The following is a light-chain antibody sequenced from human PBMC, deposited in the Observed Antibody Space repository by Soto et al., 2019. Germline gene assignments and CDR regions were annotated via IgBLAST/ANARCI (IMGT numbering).Light chain of an antibody. J-gene: IGLJ1*01. Sequence: QAVVTQPASVSGSPGQSITISCTGTSSDVGSYNHVSWYQQHPGTAPKLMIYEAFKRPSGVSNRFSGSKSGDTASLTISGLQAEDEADYYCCSYAGSTTLYVFGTGTKLTVL. CDR3: CSYAGSTTLYV. CDR1: SSDVGSYNH. V-gene: IGLV2-23*01. CDR2: EAF.